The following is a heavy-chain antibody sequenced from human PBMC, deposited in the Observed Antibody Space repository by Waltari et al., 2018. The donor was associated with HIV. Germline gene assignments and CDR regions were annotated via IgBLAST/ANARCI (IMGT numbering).Heavy chain of an antibody. CDR2: INPRGGST. D-gene: IGHD2-15*01. Sequence: SGYTFTNYYIHWVRQAPGQGLEWMGIINPRGGSTSFPRRFEGRLTVTRDTSTKTVDMHLSSLRSEDTAVYYCARGSRYCSGDTCSEPKYYFHYWGQGTQVTVSS. CDR3: ARGSRYCSGDTCSEPKYYFHY. J-gene: IGHJ4*02. V-gene: IGHV1-46*01. CDR1: GYTFTNYY.